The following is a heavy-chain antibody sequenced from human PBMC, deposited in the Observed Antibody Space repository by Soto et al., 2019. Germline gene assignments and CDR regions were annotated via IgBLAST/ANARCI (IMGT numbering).Heavy chain of an antibody. V-gene: IGHV3-23*04. CDR2: LSYSGGDT. CDR1: GFTFSSYA. J-gene: IGHJ6*04. Sequence: EVQLEESGGGLVQPGGSLRLSCVASGFTFSSYAMSWVRQAPGKGLEWVSGLSYSGGDTYYAGSVKGRFTISRDNSKKTLYLQMNSLRAEDTAIYYCVKDRIVVVPGGMDVWGKGTTVTVSS. CDR3: VKDRIVVVPGGMDV. D-gene: IGHD2-15*01.